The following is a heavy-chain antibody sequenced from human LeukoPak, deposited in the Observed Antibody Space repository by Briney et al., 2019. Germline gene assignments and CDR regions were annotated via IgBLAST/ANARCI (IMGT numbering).Heavy chain of an antibody. Sequence: GGSLRLSCAASGFTFSSYSMNWVRQAPGKGLEWVSYISSSSTIYYADSVKGRFTISRDNAKNSLYLQMNSLRAEDTAVYYCAREGYDFWSGYQFDYWGQGTLVTVSS. CDR2: ISSSSTI. D-gene: IGHD3-3*01. CDR1: GFTFSSYS. CDR3: AREGYDFWSGYQFDY. J-gene: IGHJ4*02. V-gene: IGHV3-48*01.